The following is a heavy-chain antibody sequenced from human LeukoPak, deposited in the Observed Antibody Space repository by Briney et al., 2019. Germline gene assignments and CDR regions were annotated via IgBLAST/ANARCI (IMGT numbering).Heavy chain of an antibody. J-gene: IGHJ5*02. CDR1: GGTFSSYA. CDR3: AALPPGYCSGGSCSIGGNWFDP. D-gene: IGHD2-15*01. V-gene: IGHV1-69*06. Sequence: ASVKVSCKASGGTFSSYAISWARQAPGQGLEWMGGIIPIFGTANYAQKFQGRVTITADKSTSTAYMELSSLRSEDTAVYYCAALPPGYCSGGSCSIGGNWFDPWGQGTLVTVSS. CDR2: IIPIFGTA.